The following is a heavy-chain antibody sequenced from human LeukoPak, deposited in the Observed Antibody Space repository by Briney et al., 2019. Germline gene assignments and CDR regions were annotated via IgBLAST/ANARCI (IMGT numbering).Heavy chain of an antibody. D-gene: IGHD5-24*01. CDR2: ISSSGESP. J-gene: IGHJ4*02. CDR3: AKKSRDGYNPFDY. CDR1: GFTFSRYA. V-gene: IGHV3-23*01. Sequence: GGSLRLSCAASGFTFSRYAMSWVRQGPGKGLEWVCGISSSGESPYYADSVEGRFTISRDNSKNMLYLEINSLRAEDTALYYCAKKSRDGYNPFDYLGQGTLVTVSS.